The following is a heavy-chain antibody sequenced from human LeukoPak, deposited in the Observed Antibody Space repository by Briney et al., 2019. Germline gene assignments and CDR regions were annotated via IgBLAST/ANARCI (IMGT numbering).Heavy chain of an antibody. V-gene: IGHV3-23*01. CDR3: AKGGRLTGKGDGLDV. CDR1: GFTFGSYA. Sequence: GGSLRLSCAASGFTFGSYAMSWVRQGQGKGLEWVSAITGSGGSTNYADSMKGRITISRDNSKNTLYLQMNNLRVEDTAVYYCAKGGRLTGKGDGLDVWGQGATVTVSS. CDR2: ITGSGGST. D-gene: IGHD1-20*01. J-gene: IGHJ6*02.